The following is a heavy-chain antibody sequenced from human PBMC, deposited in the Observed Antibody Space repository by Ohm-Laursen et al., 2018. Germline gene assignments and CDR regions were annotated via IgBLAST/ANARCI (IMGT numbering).Heavy chain of an antibody. CDR3: ARHMTGSTYPLDT. Sequence: TLSLTCTVSGDSISNYFWGWFRQPPGKRLEWIAYIHHSGNTNYNPSLKSRITISADTSKNQVSLKLSSVTAADTAIYYCARHMTGSTYPLDTWGQGTLVTVSS. D-gene: IGHD3-9*01. J-gene: IGHJ5*02. CDR2: IHHSGNT. V-gene: IGHV4-59*08. CDR1: GDSISNYF.